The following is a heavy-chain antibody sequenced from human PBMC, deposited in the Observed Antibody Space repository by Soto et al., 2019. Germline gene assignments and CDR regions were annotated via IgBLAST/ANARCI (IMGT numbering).Heavy chain of an antibody. J-gene: IGHJ6*02. CDR2: ISAYNGNT. Sequence: ASVKVSCKASGYTFTSYGISWVRQAPGQGLEWMGWISAYNGNTNYAQKLQGRVTMTTDTSTSTAYMELRSLRSDDTAVYYCARDTSPYYYDSSGYYLNYYYYYGMDVWGQGTTVTVSS. CDR1: GYTFTSYG. D-gene: IGHD3-22*01. V-gene: IGHV1-18*01. CDR3: ARDTSPYYYDSSGYYLNYYYYYGMDV.